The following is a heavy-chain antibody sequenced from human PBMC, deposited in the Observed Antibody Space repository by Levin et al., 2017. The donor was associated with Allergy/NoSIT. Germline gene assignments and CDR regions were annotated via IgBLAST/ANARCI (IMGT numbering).Heavy chain of an antibody. J-gene: IGHJ4*02. CDR3: ARDRGADDF. CDR2: IKQDGSEK. Sequence: GGSLRLSCAASGFTFSNYWMTWVRQAPGKGLEWVANIKQDGSEKYYVDSVKGRFTISRDNAKNPLYLQMNSLRVEDTAIYYCARDRGADDFWGQGTLVTVSS. V-gene: IGHV3-7*01. CDR1: GFTFSNYW. D-gene: IGHD3-3*01.